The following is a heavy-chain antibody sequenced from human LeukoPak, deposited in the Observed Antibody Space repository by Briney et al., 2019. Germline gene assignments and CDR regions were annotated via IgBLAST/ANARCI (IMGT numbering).Heavy chain of an antibody. CDR2: INSSGSTI. CDR3: ARDQLGYCSGGSCPDEYYYYYGMDV. V-gene: IGHV3-11*01. D-gene: IGHD2-15*01. Sequence: GGSLRLSCAASGFTFSDYYMSWIRQAPGKGLEWVSYINSSGSTIYYADSVKGRFTISRDNAKNSLYLQMNSLRAEDTAVYYCARDQLGYCSGGSCPDEYYYYYGMDVWGQGTTVTVSS. J-gene: IGHJ6*02. CDR1: GFTFSDYY.